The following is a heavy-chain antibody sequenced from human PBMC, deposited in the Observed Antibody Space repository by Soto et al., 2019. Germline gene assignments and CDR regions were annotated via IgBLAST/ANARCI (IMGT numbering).Heavy chain of an antibody. D-gene: IGHD3-10*01. Sequence: ASVKVSCKASGYTFTSYYMHWVRQALGQGLEWMGIINPSGGSTSYAQKFQGRVTMTRDTSTSTVYMEPSSLRSEDTAAYYCASLGDVDFDIWGQGTMVTVSS. V-gene: IGHV1-46*01. CDR2: INPSGGST. CDR1: GYTFTSYY. J-gene: IGHJ3*02. CDR3: ASLGDVDFDI.